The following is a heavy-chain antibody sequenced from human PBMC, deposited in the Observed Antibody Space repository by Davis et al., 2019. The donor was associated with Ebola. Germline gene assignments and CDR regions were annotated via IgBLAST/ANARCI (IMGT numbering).Heavy chain of an antibody. V-gene: IGHV1-46*01. CDR1: GYTFTSYY. D-gene: IGHD6-13*01. CDR2: INPSGGST. Sequence: AASVKVSCKASGYTFTSYYMHWVRQAPGLGLEWMGIINPSGGSTSYAQKFQGRVTMTRNTSISTAYMELSSLRSEDTAVYYCAIWSIAAAGALGYWGQGTLVTVSS. J-gene: IGHJ4*02. CDR3: AIWSIAAAGALGY.